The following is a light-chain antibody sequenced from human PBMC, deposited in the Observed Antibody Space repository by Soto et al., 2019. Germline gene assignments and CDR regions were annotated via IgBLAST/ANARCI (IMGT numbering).Light chain of an antibody. CDR2: AAS. CDR1: QAIGNF. CDR3: QQYHSWPAT. Sequence: DIQMTQSPSSLSASVGDTVTITCRASQAIGNFFAWFQQKPGTAPKSLISAASSLQSGVPSKFSVRGSGTDINLTINSLQPEDVATYYCQQYHSWPATFGGWTKVEI. J-gene: IGKJ4*01. V-gene: IGKV1-16*02.